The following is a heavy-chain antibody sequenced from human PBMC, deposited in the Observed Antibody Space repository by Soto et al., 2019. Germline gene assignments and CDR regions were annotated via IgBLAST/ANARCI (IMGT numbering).Heavy chain of an antibody. J-gene: IGHJ4*02. D-gene: IGHD3-3*01. CDR3: AKDRNDFWSAFTDY. V-gene: IGHV3-23*01. CDR2: ISGSGGST. CDR1: GFTFSSYA. Sequence: GGSLRLSCAASGFTFSSYAMSWVRQAPGKGLEWVSAISGSGGSTYYADSVKGRFTISRDNSKNTLYLQMNSLRAEDTAVYYCAKDRNDFWSAFTDYRGQGTLVTVSS.